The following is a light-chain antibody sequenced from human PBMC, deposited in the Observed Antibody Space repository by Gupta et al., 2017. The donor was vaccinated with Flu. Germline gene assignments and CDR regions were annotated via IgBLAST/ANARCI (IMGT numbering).Light chain of an antibody. CDR3: QQDGSSPRT. J-gene: IGKJ1*01. V-gene: IGKV3-20*01. CDR1: QSVSSSY. CDR2: GAS. Sequence: VLTQSPGTLSLSPGERATRSCSASQSVSSSYLAWYQQKPGQAPRLLIYGASSRASGIPDRFSGSGSGTDFTLTISRLEPEDFAVYYCQQDGSSPRTFGQGTKVEIK.